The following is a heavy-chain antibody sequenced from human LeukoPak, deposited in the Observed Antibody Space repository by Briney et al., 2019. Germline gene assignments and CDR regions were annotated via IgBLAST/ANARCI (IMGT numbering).Heavy chain of an antibody. CDR1: GFTFSSYA. CDR2: ISGGGGST. J-gene: IGHJ4*02. V-gene: IGHV3-23*01. D-gene: IGHD5-18*01. CDR3: TVDTAMVTNDY. Sequence: GGSLRLSCAASGFTFSSYAMSWVRQAPGKGLEWVSAISGGGGSTYYADSVKGRFTISRDNSKNTLYLQMNSLRAEDTAVYYCTVDTAMVTNDYWGQGTLVTVSS.